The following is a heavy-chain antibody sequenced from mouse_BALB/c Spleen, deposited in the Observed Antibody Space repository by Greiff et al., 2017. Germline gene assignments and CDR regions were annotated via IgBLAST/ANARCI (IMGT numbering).Heavy chain of an antibody. Sequence: EVHLVESGGGLVQPGGSMKLSCVASGFTFSNYWMNWVRQSPEKGLEWVAEIRLKSNNYATHYAESVKGRFTISRDDSKSSVYLQMNNLRAEDTGIYYCTRDGSRSSYFDYWGQGTTLTVSS. J-gene: IGHJ2*01. D-gene: IGHD1-1*01. V-gene: IGHV6-6*02. CDR2: IRLKSNNYAT. CDR3: TRDGSRSSYFDY. CDR1: GFTFSNYW.